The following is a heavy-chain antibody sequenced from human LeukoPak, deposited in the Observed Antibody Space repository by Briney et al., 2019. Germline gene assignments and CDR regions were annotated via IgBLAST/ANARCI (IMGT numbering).Heavy chain of an antibody. CDR2: INPNSGGT. CDR1: GYTFTGYY. V-gene: IGHV1-2*02. J-gene: IGHJ4*02. D-gene: IGHD6-13*01. CDR3: ARGNPKSRGAAAGGTRFDY. Sequence: GASVKVSCKASGYTFTGYYMHWVRQAPGQGLEWMGWINPNSGGTNYAQKFQGRVTMTRDTSISTAYMELSRLRSDDTAVYYCARGNPKSRGAAAGGTRFDYWGQGTLVTVSS.